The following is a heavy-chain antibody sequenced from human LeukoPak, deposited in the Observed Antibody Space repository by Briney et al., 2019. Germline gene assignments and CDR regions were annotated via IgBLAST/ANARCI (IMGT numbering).Heavy chain of an antibody. V-gene: IGHV1-2*06. J-gene: IGHJ4*02. CDR2: INPDSGDT. CDR3: ARDLSSTPHWELDY. CDR1: GYTFTGYY. D-gene: IGHD1-26*01. Sequence: ASVKVSCKASGYTFTGYYMHLVRQAPGQGLEWMGRINPDSGDTNYAQHFQGRVTMTRDTSISTVYMELSSLSYDDTAVYYCARDLSSTPHWELDYWGQGTPVTVSS.